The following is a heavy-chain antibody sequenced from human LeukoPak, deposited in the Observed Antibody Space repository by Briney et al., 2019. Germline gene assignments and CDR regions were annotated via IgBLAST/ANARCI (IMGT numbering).Heavy chain of an antibody. CDR3: ARVIRGLTYYYDSSGYYYFDY. V-gene: IGHV3-11*01. D-gene: IGHD3-22*01. CDR2: ISSSGSTI. J-gene: IGHJ4*02. Sequence: GGSLRLSCAASGFTFSDYYISWIRQAPGKGLEWVSYISSSGSTIYYADSVKGRFTISRDNAKNSLYLQMNSLRAEDTAVYYRARVIRGLTYYYDSSGYYYFDYWGQRTLVTVSS. CDR1: GFTFSDYY.